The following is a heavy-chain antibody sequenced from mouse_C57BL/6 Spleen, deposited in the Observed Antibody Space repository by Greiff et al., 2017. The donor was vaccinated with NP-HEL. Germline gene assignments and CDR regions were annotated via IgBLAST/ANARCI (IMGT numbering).Heavy chain of an antibody. V-gene: IGHV1-26*01. J-gene: IGHJ4*01. CDR3: ARTGLYYGSSFYAMDY. D-gene: IGHD1-1*01. CDR2: INPNNGGT. CDR1: GYTFTDYY. Sequence: EVQLQQSGPELVKPGASVKISCKASGYTFTDYYMNWVKQSHGKSLEWIGDINPNNGGTSYNQKFKGKATLTVDKSSSTAYMELRSLTSEDSAVYYCARTGLYYGSSFYAMDYWGQGTSVTVSS.